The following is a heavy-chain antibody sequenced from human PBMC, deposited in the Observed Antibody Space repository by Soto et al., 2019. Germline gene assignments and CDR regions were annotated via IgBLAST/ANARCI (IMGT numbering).Heavy chain of an antibody. CDR1: GYTFTSYY. J-gene: IGHJ6*02. Sequence: ASVKVSCKASGYTFTSYYMHWVRQAPGQGLEWMGIINPSGGSTSYAQKFQGRATMTRDTSTSTVYMELSSLRSEDTAVYYCARANDIQFFYYYYGMDVWGQGTTVTVSS. V-gene: IGHV1-46*01. D-gene: IGHD3-3*01. CDR2: INPSGGST. CDR3: ARANDIQFFYYYYGMDV.